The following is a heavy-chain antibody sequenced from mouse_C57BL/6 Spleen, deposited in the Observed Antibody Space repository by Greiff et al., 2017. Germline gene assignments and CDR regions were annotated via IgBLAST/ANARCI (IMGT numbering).Heavy chain of an antibody. J-gene: IGHJ4*01. Sequence: QVQLQQSGPELVKPGASVKISCKASGYAFSSSWMNWVKQRPGKGLEWIGRIYPGDGDTNYNGQFKGKATLTADKSSSTAYMQLSSLTSEDSAVYCCAGALSSWALYYYAMDYWGQGTSVTVSS. CDR3: AGALSSWALYYYAMDY. V-gene: IGHV1-82*01. CDR2: IYPGDGDT. CDR1: GYAFSSSW. D-gene: IGHD4-1*01.